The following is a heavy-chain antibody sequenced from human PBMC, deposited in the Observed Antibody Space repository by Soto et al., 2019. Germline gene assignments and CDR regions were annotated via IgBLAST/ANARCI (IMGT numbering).Heavy chain of an antibody. CDR3: AKRVEYSSSTHYFDY. J-gene: IGHJ4*02. Sequence: GGSLRLSCVASGFTFSGFAMSWVRQAPGSGLEWVSAISDSGSDTYYADSVKGRFTISRDNSKNTLYLQMKSLRVEDTAVYYCAKRVEYSSSTHYFDYWGQGTLVTVSS. CDR2: ISDSGSDT. V-gene: IGHV3-23*01. D-gene: IGHD6-6*01. CDR1: GFTFSGFA.